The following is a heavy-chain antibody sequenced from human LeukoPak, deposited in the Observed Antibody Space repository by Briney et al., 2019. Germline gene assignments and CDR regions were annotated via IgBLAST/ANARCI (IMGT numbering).Heavy chain of an antibody. J-gene: IGHJ3*02. CDR1: GYTFTSYG. D-gene: IGHD3-22*01. CDR3: ARDSLQIYYDSSGYHLDAFDN. V-gene: IGHV1-18*01. CDR2: ISGYNGNT. Sequence: ASVKVSCKPSGYTFTSYGISWVRQAPGQGLEWMGWISGYNGNTKYAQKLQGRVTMTTDTSTSTAYMELRSLRSDDTAVYYCARDSLQIYYDSSGYHLDAFDNWGQGTMVTASS.